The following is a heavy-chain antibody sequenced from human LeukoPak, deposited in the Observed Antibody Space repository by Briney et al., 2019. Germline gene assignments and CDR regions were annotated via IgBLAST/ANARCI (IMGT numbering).Heavy chain of an antibody. CDR2: IYYSGST. CDR1: GGSISSYY. V-gene: IGHV4-59*08. D-gene: IGHD6-13*01. CDR3: ASGRERAAAPRIDY. J-gene: IGHJ4*02. Sequence: PSETLSLTCTVSGGSISSYYWSWIRQPPGKGLEWIGYIYYSGSTNYNPSLKSRVTISVDTSKNQFSLKLSSVTAADTAVYYCASGRERAAAPRIDYWGQGTLVTVSS.